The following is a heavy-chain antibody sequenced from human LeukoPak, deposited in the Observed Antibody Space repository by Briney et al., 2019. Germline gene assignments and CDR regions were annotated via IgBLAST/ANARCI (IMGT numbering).Heavy chain of an antibody. CDR2: INWNGGST. CDR3: ARTVAFGSGWYPKYFQH. D-gene: IGHD6-19*01. V-gene: IGHV3-20*04. CDR1: GFTFDDYG. J-gene: IGHJ1*01. Sequence: SGGSLRLSCAASGFTFDDYGMSWVRQAPGKGLEWVSGINWNGGSTGYADSVKGRFTISRDNAKNSLYLQMNSLRAEDTALYYCARTVAFGSGWYPKYFQHWGQGTLVTVSS.